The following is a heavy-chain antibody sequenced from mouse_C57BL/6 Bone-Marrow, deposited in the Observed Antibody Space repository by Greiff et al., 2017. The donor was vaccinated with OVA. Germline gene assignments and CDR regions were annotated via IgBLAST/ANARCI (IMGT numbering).Heavy chain of an antibody. CDR2: IYIGNGCT. CDR3: ASDETGGGDY. D-gene: IGHD4-1*01. J-gene: IGHJ4*01. Sequence: DVKLQESGAELVRPGSSVTMSCKTSGYTFTSYGINWVKQRPGQGLEWIGYIYIGNGCTAYNEKFKGKATLTSDTSSSTAYMQLSSLTSEDSASYVGASDETGGGDYWGQGTAVTVTA. CDR1: GYTFTSYG. V-gene: IGHV1-58*01.